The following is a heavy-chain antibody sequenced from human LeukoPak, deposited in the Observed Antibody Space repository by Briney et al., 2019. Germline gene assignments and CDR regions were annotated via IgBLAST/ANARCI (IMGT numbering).Heavy chain of an antibody. CDR1: GGTFSSYA. Sequence: SVKVSCKASGGTFSSYAISWVRQAPGQGLEWMGRIIPILGIANYAQKFQGRVTITADKSTSTAYMELSSLRSEDTAVYYCARDARYYDSSGYGDYWGQGILVTVSS. CDR2: IIPILGIA. D-gene: IGHD3-22*01. CDR3: ARDARYYDSSGYGDY. J-gene: IGHJ4*02. V-gene: IGHV1-69*04.